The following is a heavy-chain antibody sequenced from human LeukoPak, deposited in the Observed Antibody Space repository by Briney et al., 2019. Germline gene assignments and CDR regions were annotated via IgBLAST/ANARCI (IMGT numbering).Heavy chain of an antibody. V-gene: IGHV4-34*01. CDR3: ARDFDTSGYYFHY. Sequence: SETLSLTCAVYGGSFSDYDWSWIRQPPGKGLEWIGEINHSGTTVYSPSLKSRLTISLDTSKNQFSLKLTSVTAADTAVYYCARDFDTSGYYFHYWGQGTLVTVSS. CDR1: GGSFSDYD. D-gene: IGHD3-22*01. CDR2: INHSGTT. J-gene: IGHJ4*02.